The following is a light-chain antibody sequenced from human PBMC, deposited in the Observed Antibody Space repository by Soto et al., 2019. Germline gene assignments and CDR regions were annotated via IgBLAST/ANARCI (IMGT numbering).Light chain of an antibody. V-gene: IGLV2-23*01. Sequence: QSALTQPPSASGSPGRSVTISCTGTSSDIGGYNYVSWYQQHPGKAPKLMIYEGSKRPSGVSNRFSGSKSGNTASLTISGLQAEDEADYYCCSYAGSSTLVFGGGTKLTVL. CDR1: SSDIGGYNY. CDR2: EGS. J-gene: IGLJ2*01. CDR3: CSYAGSSTLV.